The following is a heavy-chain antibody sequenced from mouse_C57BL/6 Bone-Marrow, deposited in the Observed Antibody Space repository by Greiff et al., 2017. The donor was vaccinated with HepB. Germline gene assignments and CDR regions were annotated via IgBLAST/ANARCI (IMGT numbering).Heavy chain of an antibody. CDR3: ARAPLLDY. D-gene: IGHD2-10*01. Sequence: VQLQQSGPGLVKPSQSLSLTCSVTGYSITSGYYWNWIRQFPGNKLEWMGYISYDGSNNYNPSLKNRISITRDTSKNQFFLKLNSVTTEDTATYYCARAPLLDYWGQGTTLTVSS. CDR2: ISYDGSN. J-gene: IGHJ2*01. CDR1: GYSITSGYY. V-gene: IGHV3-6*01.